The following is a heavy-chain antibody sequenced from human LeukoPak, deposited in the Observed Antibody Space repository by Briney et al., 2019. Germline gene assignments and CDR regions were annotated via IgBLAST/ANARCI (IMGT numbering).Heavy chain of an antibody. CDR2: IKPNSGGT. CDR3: ARTDDDYGEIDY. D-gene: IGHD4-17*01. V-gene: IGHV1-2*02. Sequence: ASVKVSCKASGYTFTGYYMHWVRQAPGQGLEWMGWIKPNSGGTNYAQKFQGRVTMTRDTSISTAYMELRRLRSDDTAVYYCARTDDDYGEIDYWGQGTLVTVSS. J-gene: IGHJ4*02. CDR1: GYTFTGYY.